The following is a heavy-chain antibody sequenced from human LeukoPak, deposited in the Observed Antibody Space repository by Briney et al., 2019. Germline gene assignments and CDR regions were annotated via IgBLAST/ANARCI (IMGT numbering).Heavy chain of an antibody. J-gene: IGHJ5*02. V-gene: IGHV4-59*01. CDR1: GGSISSYY. CDR2: IYYSGST. CDR3: ARAGRIVVDNWFDP. Sequence: SETLSLTCTVSGGSISSYYWSWIRQPPGKGLEWIGYIYYSGSTNYNPSLKSRATISVDTSKNQFSLKLSSVTAADTAVYYCARAGRIVVDNWFDPWGQGTLVTVSS. D-gene: IGHD3-22*01.